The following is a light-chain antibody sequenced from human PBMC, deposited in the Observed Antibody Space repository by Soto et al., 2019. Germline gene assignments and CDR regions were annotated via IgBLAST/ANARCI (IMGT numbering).Light chain of an antibody. V-gene: IGLV2-8*01. J-gene: IGLJ2*01. CDR2: EVT. Sequence: QSALTQPPSASGSPGQSVTISCTGTSSDVGGYNYVSWYQQHPGKAPKLMIYEVTQRPSGVPNRFSGSKSGNTASLTVSGLQAEDEADYYCCSFALRSTLIFGGGTQLTVL. CDR3: CSFALRSTLI. CDR1: SSDVGGYNY.